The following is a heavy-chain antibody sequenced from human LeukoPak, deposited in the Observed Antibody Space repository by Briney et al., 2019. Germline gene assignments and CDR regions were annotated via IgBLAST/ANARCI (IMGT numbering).Heavy chain of an antibody. CDR2: INHSGST. J-gene: IGHJ6*03. CDR3: ARGIAILGYCSSTSCYFHHTNYYYYMDV. D-gene: IGHD2-2*03. Sequence: SETLSLTCAVYGGSFSGYYWSWIRQPPGKGLEWIGEINHSGSTNYNPSLKSRVTISVDTSKNQFSLKLSSVTAADTAVYYCARGIAILGYCSSTSCYFHHTNYYYYMDVWGKGTTVTVSS. V-gene: IGHV4-34*01. CDR1: GGSFSGYY.